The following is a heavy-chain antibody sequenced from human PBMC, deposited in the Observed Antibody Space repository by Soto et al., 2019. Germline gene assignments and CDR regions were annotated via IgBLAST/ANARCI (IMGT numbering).Heavy chain of an antibody. CDR2: INHSGST. Sequence: SEALSLTCAVYGGSFSGCYWSWCRQPPGKGLEWIGEINHSGSTNYNPSLKSRVTISVDMSKNQFSLKLSSVTAADTAVYYCARGGRQLLLPTPLSYKLAFWGQRTSVPVSS. CDR3: ARGGRQLLLPTPLSYKLAF. J-gene: IGHJ4*02. V-gene: IGHV4-34*01. D-gene: IGHD5-18*01. CDR1: GGSFSGCY.